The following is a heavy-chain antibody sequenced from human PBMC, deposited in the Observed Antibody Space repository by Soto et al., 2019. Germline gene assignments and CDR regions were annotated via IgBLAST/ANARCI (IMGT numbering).Heavy chain of an antibody. CDR2: ISPFNGHT. V-gene: IGHV1-18*01. CDR1: GYTFTSYV. Sequence: QVQLVQSGGEVMRPGASVKVSCKPSGYTFTSYVISWVRRPPGQGLEWMGGISPFNGHTKNAQTFQGRVTLTTDTSTSTAYMEWRSLIYDDTAVYYCARDAGSESYLAYWGQGTLVTVSS. CDR3: ARDAGSESYLAY. J-gene: IGHJ4*02. D-gene: IGHD1-26*01.